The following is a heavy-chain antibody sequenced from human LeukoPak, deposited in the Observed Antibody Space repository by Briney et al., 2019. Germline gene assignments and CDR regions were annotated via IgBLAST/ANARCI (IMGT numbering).Heavy chain of an antibody. V-gene: IGHV4-59*12. Sequence: SETLSLTCTVSGGSISSYYWSWIRQPPGKGLEWIGYIYYSGSTNYNPSLKSRVTISVDTSKNQFSLKLSSVTAADTAVYYCARGPGIAVAYYYYYGMDVWGQGTTVTVSS. D-gene: IGHD6-19*01. CDR3: ARGPGIAVAYYYYYGMDV. CDR2: IYYSGST. J-gene: IGHJ6*02. CDR1: GGSISSYY.